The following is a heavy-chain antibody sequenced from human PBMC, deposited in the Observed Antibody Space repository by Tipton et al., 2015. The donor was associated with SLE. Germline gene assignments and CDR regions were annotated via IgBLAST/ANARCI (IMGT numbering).Heavy chain of an antibody. V-gene: IGHV4-39*07. Sequence: TLSLTCTVSGGSISSSAYYWGWIRQPPGKGLEWIGNIYYSGSTYYNPSLRSRVTISEDTSKKQFSLKLSSVTAADTAVYYCARDPNFGDPGTFDYWGQGTLVTVSS. J-gene: IGHJ4*02. CDR3: ARDPNFGDPGTFDY. CDR1: GGSISSSAYY. CDR2: IYYSGST. D-gene: IGHD4-17*01.